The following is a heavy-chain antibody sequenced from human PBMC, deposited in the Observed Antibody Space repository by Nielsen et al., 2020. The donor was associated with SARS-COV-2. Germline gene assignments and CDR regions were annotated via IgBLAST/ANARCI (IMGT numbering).Heavy chain of an antibody. D-gene: IGHD6-13*01. J-gene: IGHJ4*02. V-gene: IGHV3-33*01. CDR1: GFTFSSYG. CDR3: ARVDDRMAAAGH. Sequence: GESLKISCAASGFTFSSYGMHWVRQAPGKGLEWVAVIWYDGSNKYYADSVKGRFTISRDNSKNTLYLQMNSLRAEDTAVYYCARVDDRMAAAGHWGQGTLVTVSS. CDR2: IWYDGSNK.